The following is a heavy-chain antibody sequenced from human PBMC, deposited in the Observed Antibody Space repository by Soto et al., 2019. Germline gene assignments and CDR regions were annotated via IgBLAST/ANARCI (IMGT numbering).Heavy chain of an antibody. CDR1: GFTFASYA. CDR3: AKDLRGYGDFDY. Sequence: DVKLLESGGGLVQPGGSLRLSCAASGFTFASYAMTWVRQAPGQGLEWVSSISGNGRGTYYSDSVEGRFAISRDNFINTLYLHMNSLTVQDTAVYYCAKDLRGYGDFDYWGQGILVTVSS. D-gene: IGHD4-17*01. V-gene: IGHV3-23*01. CDR2: ISGNGRGT. J-gene: IGHJ4*02.